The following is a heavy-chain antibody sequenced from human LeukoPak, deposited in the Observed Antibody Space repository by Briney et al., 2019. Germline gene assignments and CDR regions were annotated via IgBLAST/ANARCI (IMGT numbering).Heavy chain of an antibody. CDR1: GYTLTELS. V-gene: IGHV1-24*01. CDR2: FDPEDGET. Sequence: GASVKVSCKVSGYTLTELSMHWVRQAPGKGLEWMGGFDPEDGETIYAQKFQGRVTMTEDTSTDTAYMELSSLRSEDTAVYYCATVRRYFDWLLFRHSYGMDVWGQGTTVTVSS. J-gene: IGHJ6*02. D-gene: IGHD3-9*01. CDR3: ATVRRYFDWLLFRHSYGMDV.